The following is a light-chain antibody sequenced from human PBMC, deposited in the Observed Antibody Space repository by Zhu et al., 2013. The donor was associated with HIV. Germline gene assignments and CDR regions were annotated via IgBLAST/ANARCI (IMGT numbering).Light chain of an antibody. CDR3: QQYVSSPIT. CDR2: GAS. J-gene: IGKJ3*01. V-gene: IGKV3-20*01. CDR1: QSVTANY. Sequence: EIVLTQSPGTLSVSPGERGTLSCRASQSVTANYLAWYQQKPGQAPRLLIYGASTRAPGIPDRFSGSGSETDFTLTISGLEPEDFAMYYCQQYVSSPITFGPGTKVDIK.